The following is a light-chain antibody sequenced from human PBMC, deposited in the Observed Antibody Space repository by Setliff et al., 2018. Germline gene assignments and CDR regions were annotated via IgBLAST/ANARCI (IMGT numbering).Light chain of an antibody. CDR1: RSDVGNYNS. J-gene: IGLJ1*01. Sequence: QSALTQPASVSGSPGQSITISCTGTRSDVGNYNSVSWYQQHPGKAPKLMIYDVSNRPSGVSNRFSGSKSGNTASLTISGLQAEDEADYYCTSYTSSSTYVFGTGTKVTVL. V-gene: IGLV2-14*03. CDR2: DVS. CDR3: TSYTSSSTYV.